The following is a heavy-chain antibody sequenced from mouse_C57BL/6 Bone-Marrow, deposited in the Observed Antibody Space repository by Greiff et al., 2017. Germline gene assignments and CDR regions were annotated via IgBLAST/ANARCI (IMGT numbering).Heavy chain of an antibody. CDR3: ARSWDYGSSFDY. D-gene: IGHD1-1*01. CDR1: GYTFTSYG. V-gene: IGHV1-81*01. Sequence: VQLQQSGAELARPGASVKLSCKASGYTFTSYGISWVKQRTGQGLEWIGEIYPRSGNTYYNEKFKGKGTLTADKSSSTAYMELRSLTSEDSAVYFCARSWDYGSSFDYWGQGTTLTVSS. J-gene: IGHJ2*01. CDR2: IYPRSGNT.